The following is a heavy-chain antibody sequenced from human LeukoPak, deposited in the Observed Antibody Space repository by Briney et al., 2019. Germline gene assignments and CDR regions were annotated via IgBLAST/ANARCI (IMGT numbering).Heavy chain of an antibody. D-gene: IGHD6-13*01. CDR2: IYHSGTT. CDR3: AREAAAGAEYFQH. CDR1: GGSISSSNW. J-gene: IGHJ1*01. V-gene: IGHV4-4*02. Sequence: SGTLSLTCAVSGGSISSSNWWSWVRQPPGKGLEWIGEIYHSGTTNYNPPLKSRVTISVDKSKNQFSLKLSSVTAADTAVYYCAREAAAGAEYFQHWGQGTLVTVSS.